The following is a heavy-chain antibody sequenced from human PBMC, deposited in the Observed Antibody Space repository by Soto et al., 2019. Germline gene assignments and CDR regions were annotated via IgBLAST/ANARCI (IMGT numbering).Heavy chain of an antibody. CDR3: ARHSYYDSSGYDAFDI. D-gene: IGHD3-22*01. CDR1: GYSFTSYW. V-gene: IGHV5-51*01. CDR2: IYPGDSDT. J-gene: IGHJ3*02. Sequence: PGESLKISCKGSGYSFTSYWIGWVRQMPGKGLEWMGIIYPGDSDTRYSPSFQDQVTISADKSISTAYLQWSSLKAPDTAMYYCARHSYYDSSGYDAFDIWGQGTMVTVSS.